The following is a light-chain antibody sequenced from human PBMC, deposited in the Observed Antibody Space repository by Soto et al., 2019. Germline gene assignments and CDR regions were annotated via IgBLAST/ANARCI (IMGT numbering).Light chain of an antibody. J-gene: IGLJ1*01. V-gene: IGLV2-23*01. Sequence: QSVLTQPASVSGSPGQSITISCTGTSSDVGSYNLVSWYQQHPGKAPKLIIYEDNKRPSGVSNRFSGSKSGNTASLTISGLQTEDEADYYCCSYADSSTYVSGTGTKVTVL. CDR2: EDN. CDR1: SSDVGSYNL. CDR3: CSYADSSTYV.